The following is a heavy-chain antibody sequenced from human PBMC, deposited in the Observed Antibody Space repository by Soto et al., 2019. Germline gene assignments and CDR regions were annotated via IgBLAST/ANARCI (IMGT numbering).Heavy chain of an antibody. J-gene: IGHJ4*02. D-gene: IGHD2-2*01. Sequence: GGSLRLSCAASGFTFSSYGMHWVRQAPGKGLEWVAVIWYDGSNKYYADSVKGRFTISRDNSKNTLYLQMNSLRAEDTAVYYCARVRQGYCSSTSCYYFDYWGQGTLVTVSS. CDR1: GFTFSSYG. V-gene: IGHV3-33*01. CDR3: ARVRQGYCSSTSCYYFDY. CDR2: IWYDGSNK.